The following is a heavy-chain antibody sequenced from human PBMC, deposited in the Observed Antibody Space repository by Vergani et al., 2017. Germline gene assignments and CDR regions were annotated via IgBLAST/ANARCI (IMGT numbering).Heavy chain of an antibody. D-gene: IGHD3-10*01. J-gene: IGHJ5*02. Sequence: QVQLQESGPGLVKPSQTLSLTCTVSGGSISSGGYYWSWIRQHPGKGLEWIGYIYYSGSTYYNPSLKSRVTISVDTSKNQFSLKLSSVTAGGTAVYYCARESFKGSSTMGRCDPWGQGTLVSVAA. CDR2: IYYSGST. CDR1: GGSISSGGYY. V-gene: IGHV4-31*03. CDR3: ARESFKGSSTMGRCDP.